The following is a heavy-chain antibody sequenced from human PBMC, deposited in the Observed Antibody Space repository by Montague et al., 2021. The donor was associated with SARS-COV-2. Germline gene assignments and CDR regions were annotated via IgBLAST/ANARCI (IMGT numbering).Heavy chain of an antibody. Sequence: SETLSLTCTVSGGSISGSNYYWAWIRQPPGKGLEWIGSIYYSGSTYDNPSLKSRVPISVDTSKNQFSLKLSSVTAADTAVYYCARLLLELPGDYWGQGTLVTVSS. CDR3: ARLLLELPGDY. V-gene: IGHV4-39*01. CDR2: IYYSGST. D-gene: IGHD1-7*01. J-gene: IGHJ4*02. CDR1: GGSISGSNYY.